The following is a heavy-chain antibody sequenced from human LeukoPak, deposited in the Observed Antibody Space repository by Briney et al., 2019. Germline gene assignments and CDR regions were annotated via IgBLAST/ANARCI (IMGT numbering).Heavy chain of an antibody. D-gene: IGHD4-17*01. CDR2: INSDGSST. CDR3: ARGYGARYYYYMDV. J-gene: IGHJ6*03. CDR1: GFTFSSYW. V-gene: IGHV3-74*01. Sequence: GGSLRLSCAASGFTFSSYWMHWVRQAPGKGLVWVSRINSDGSSTSYADSVKGRFTISRDNAKNTLYLQMNGLRAEDTAVYYCARGYGARYYYYMDVWGKGTTVTVSS.